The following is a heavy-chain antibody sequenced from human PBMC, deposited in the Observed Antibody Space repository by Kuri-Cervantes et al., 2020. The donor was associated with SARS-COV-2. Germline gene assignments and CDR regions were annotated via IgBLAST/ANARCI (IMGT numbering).Heavy chain of an antibody. D-gene: IGHD1-26*01. CDR1: GFTFSSYA. CDR2: ISGSGGST. CDR3: AKGLGAIRGSYYYYGMDV. V-gene: IGHV3-23*01. Sequence: GESLKISCAASGFTFSSYAMSWVRQAPGKGLEWVSAISGSGGSTYSADSVKGRFTISRDNSKNTLYLQMNSLRAEDTAVYYCAKGLGAIRGSYYYYGMDVWGQGTTVTVSS. J-gene: IGHJ6*02.